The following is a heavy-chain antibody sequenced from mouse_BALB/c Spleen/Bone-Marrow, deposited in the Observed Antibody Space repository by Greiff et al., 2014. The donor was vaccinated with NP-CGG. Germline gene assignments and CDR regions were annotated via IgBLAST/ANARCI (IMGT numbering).Heavy chain of an antibody. CDR3: ARLGYYGAMDY. Sequence: EVQLKESGGGLVQPGGSLKLSCAASGFDFSRYWMSWVRQAPGKGLEWIGEINPDSSTINYTPSLKDKFIISRDNAKNTLYLQMSKVISEDTALYYCARLGYYGAMDYWGQGTSVTVSS. D-gene: IGHD1-1*01. V-gene: IGHV4-1*02. CDR1: GFDFSRYW. J-gene: IGHJ4*01. CDR2: INPDSSTI.